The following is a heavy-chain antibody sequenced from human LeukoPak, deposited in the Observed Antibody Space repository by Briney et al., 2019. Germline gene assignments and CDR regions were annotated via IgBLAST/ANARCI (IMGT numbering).Heavy chain of an antibody. CDR1: GDSISSYY. V-gene: IGHV4-59*04. CDR2: FYYSGST. J-gene: IGHJ5*02. Sequence: SETLSLTCTVSGDSISSYYWSWIRQPPGKGLEWIGTFYYSGSTYYNPSLKSRVTISVDTSKTQFSLKLTSVTAADTAVYYCARQRGYCSGSNCYLRWFDPWGQGTLVTVSS. D-gene: IGHD2-15*01. CDR3: ARQRGYCSGSNCYLRWFDP.